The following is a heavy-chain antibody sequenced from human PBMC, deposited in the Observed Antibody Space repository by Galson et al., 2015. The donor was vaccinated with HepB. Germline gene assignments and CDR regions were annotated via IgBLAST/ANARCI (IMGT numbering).Heavy chain of an antibody. D-gene: IGHD3/OR15-3a*01. CDR2: ISYDGSHK. Sequence: SLRLSCAASGFTFSSFGIHWVRQAPGKGLEWVAVISYDGSHKYYADSVKGRITISRDNSKDTVYLQVKNLRPEDTAVYYCARGGGGTGGFEYWGQGTPVSASS. CDR1: GFTFSSFG. CDR3: ARGGGGTGGFEY. J-gene: IGHJ4*02. V-gene: IGHV3-30*04.